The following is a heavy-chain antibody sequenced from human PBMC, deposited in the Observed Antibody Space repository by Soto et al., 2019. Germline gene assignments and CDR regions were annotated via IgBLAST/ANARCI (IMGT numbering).Heavy chain of an antibody. Sequence: QVQLQQWGAGLLKPSETLSLTCAVYGGSFSGYYWSWIRQPPGKGLEWIGEINHSGSTNYNPSLKSRVTISVDTSKNQFSLKLGSVTAADTAVYYCARGGGIAAAALYFDYWGQGTLVTVSS. D-gene: IGHD6-13*01. J-gene: IGHJ4*02. CDR3: ARGGGIAAAALYFDY. CDR2: INHSGST. V-gene: IGHV4-34*01. CDR1: GGSFSGYY.